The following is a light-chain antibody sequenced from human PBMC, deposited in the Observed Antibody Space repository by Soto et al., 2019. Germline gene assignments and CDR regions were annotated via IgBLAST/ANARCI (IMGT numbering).Light chain of an antibody. CDR2: GNN. CDR3: QFYDSSLSGYV. V-gene: IGLV1-40*01. Sequence: QSVLTQPPSVSGAPGQRVTISCTGSSSNIGAGYDVHWYQQPPGTAPKVLIYGNNNRPSGVPDRFSGSRSGTSASLTITGLQAEDEADYYCQFYDSSLSGYVFGSGTKVTVL. CDR1: SSNIGAGYD. J-gene: IGLJ1*01.